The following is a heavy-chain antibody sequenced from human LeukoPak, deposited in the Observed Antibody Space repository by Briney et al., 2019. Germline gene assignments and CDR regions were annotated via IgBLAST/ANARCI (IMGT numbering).Heavy chain of an antibody. CDR3: VIAVADDGFDY. V-gene: IGHV3-30*03. CDR2: ISYDGSNK. D-gene: IGHD6-19*01. CDR1: GFTFSSYG. J-gene: IGHJ4*02. Sequence: GRSLRLSCAASGFTFSSYGMHWVRQAPGKGLEWVAVISYDGSNKYYADSVKGRLTISRDNSKNTLYLQMNSPRAEDTAVYYCVIAVADDGFDYWGQGTLVTVSS.